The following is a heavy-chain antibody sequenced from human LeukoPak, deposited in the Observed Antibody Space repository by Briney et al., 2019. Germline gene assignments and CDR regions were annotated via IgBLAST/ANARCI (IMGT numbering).Heavy chain of an antibody. D-gene: IGHD5-24*01. J-gene: IGHJ4*02. CDR2: ITSSGATT. V-gene: IGHV3-23*01. CDR1: GFTISTYA. CDR3: AKEFIAGDGHVDCDS. Sequence: GGSLRLSCAASGFTISTYAMTWVRQAPGKGLEWASSITSSGATTYYADSVKGRFTISRDISKNTLYLQMNSLTAEDSAVYYCAKEFIAGDGHVDCDSWGQGTLVTVSS.